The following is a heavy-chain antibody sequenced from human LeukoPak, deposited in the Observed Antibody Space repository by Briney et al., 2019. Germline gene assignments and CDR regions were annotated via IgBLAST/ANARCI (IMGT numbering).Heavy chain of an antibody. CDR1: GYTFTSYG. CDR3: ARGPGIAVAGVFDY. Sequence: GASVKVSCKASGYTFTSYGINWVRQAPGQGLEWMGWISGYNGHTNYVQKMQGRVTMTTDTSTNTAYMELRSLRSDDPAVYYCARGPGIAVAGVFDYWGQGSLVTVSS. D-gene: IGHD6-19*01. CDR2: ISGYNGHT. V-gene: IGHV1-18*04. J-gene: IGHJ4*02.